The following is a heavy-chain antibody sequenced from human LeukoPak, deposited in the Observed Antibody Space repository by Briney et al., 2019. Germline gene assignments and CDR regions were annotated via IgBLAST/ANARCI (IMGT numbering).Heavy chain of an antibody. V-gene: IGHV1-18*01. CDR3: AVATITYYYDSSGSDAFDI. D-gene: IGHD3-22*01. J-gene: IGHJ3*02. CDR1: GYTFTSYG. Sequence: ASVKVSCKASGYTFTSYGISWVRQAPGQGLEWMGWISAYNGNTNYAQKLRGRVTMTTDTSTSTAYMELRSLRSDDTAVYYCAVATITYYYDSSGSDAFDIWGQGTMVTVSS. CDR2: ISAYNGNT.